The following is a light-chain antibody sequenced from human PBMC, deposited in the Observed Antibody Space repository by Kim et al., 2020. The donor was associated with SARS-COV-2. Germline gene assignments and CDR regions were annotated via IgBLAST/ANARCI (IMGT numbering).Light chain of an antibody. CDR2: YDH. Sequence: SYELTQPPSVSVAPGQTARITCGGNNIGTKNVHWYRQKACQAPVLVIYYDHDRPSGIPERFSGSNSGNTATLTISRVEAEDEADYYCQVWDSNSDPVVFG. CDR1: NIGTKN. J-gene: IGLJ2*01. CDR3: QVWDSNSDPVV. V-gene: IGLV3-21*04.